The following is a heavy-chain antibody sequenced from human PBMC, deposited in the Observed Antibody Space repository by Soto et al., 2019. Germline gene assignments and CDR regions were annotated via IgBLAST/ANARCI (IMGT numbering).Heavy chain of an antibody. CDR1: GGTFDNFI. CDR2: SVPMLGTP. Sequence: QVQLVQSGAEVKEPGSSVRVSCKASGGTFDNFIMNWVRQTPGQGLEWMGGSVPMLGTPTYAEKFKGRVTLSPTGSTSTMYLEVTSLRSEDTAIYYCARTGTYSSSLSQYSGMDVWGQGTTVTVSS. V-gene: IGHV1-69*16. J-gene: IGHJ6*02. CDR3: ARTGTYSSSLSQYSGMDV. D-gene: IGHD1-26*01.